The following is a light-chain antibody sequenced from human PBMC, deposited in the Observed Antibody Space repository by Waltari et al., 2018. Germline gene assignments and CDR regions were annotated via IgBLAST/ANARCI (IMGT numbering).Light chain of an antibody. Sequence: QSVLTQPPSVSGAPGQTVTISCTGSSSNIGAGYDVHWYQHLPGTAPKLLIYLSSDRPSGVPDRFSGSKSGTSASLAITGLQAEDEADYYCQSYDNSLSAYVVFGGGTKLTVL. V-gene: IGLV1-40*01. CDR2: LSS. CDR1: SSNIGAGYD. J-gene: IGLJ2*01. CDR3: QSYDNSLSAYVV.